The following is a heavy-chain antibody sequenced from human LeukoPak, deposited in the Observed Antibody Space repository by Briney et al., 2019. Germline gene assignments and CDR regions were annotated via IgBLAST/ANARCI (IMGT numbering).Heavy chain of an antibody. J-gene: IGHJ4*02. CDR3: ARCRMGATPRTVDY. CDR1: GGSFSGYY. CDR2: INHSGST. Sequence: SETLSLTCAVYGGSFSGYYWSWIRQPPGKGLEWIGEINHSGSTNYNPSLKSRVTISVDTSKNQFSLKLSSVTAADTAVYYCARCRMGATPRTVDYWGQGTLVTVSS. D-gene: IGHD1-26*01. V-gene: IGHV4-34*01.